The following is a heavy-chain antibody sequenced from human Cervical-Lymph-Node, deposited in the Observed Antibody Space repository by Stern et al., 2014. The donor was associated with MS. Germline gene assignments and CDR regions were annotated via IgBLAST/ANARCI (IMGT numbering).Heavy chain of an antibody. D-gene: IGHD2-2*01. CDR3: VKGVSYATSWYFDY. V-gene: IGHV3-9*01. J-gene: IGHJ4*02. Sequence: EVQLVESGGGLVQPGRSLRLSCAASGFKFDDYAMHWVRQAPGKGLEWVSGISWSSGSMGYADSVKGRFTISRDNAKNSLYLQLNTLRPEDTALYYCVKGVSYATSWYFDYWGQGTLVTVSS. CDR1: GFKFDDYA. CDR2: ISWSSGSM.